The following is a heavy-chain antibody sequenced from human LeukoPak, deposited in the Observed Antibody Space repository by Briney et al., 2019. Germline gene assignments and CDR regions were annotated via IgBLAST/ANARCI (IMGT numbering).Heavy chain of an antibody. CDR2: ISSSSSYI. V-gene: IGHV3-21*01. J-gene: IGHJ4*02. CDR1: GFTFSSYS. CDR3: AREGSSGSYRRYYFDY. D-gene: IGHD1-26*01. Sequence: GGSLRLSCAASGFTFSSYSMNWVRKAPGKGLEWVSSISSSSSYIYYTDSVKGRFTISRDNAKNSLYLQMNSLRAEDTAAYYCAREGSSGSYRRYYFDYWGQGTLVTVSS.